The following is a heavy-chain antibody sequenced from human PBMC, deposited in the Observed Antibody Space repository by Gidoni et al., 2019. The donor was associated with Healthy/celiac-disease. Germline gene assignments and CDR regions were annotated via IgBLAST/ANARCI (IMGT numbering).Heavy chain of an antibody. CDR3: ARAFYGDYQDFDY. D-gene: IGHD4-17*01. CDR1: GFPFSSYS. Sequence: EVQLVASGGGLVQPGGSLSLSCAASGFPFSSYSMNWVRQAPGKGLEWVSYISSSSSTRYYADSVKGRFTIARDNAKNSLYLQMNSLRAEDTAVYYCARAFYGDYQDFDYWGQGTLVTVSS. V-gene: IGHV3-48*04. J-gene: IGHJ4*02. CDR2: ISSSSSTR.